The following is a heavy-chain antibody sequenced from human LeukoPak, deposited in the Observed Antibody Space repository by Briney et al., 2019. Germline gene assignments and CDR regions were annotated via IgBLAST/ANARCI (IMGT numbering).Heavy chain of an antibody. CDR1: RFSFSGYG. CDR3: AKLGSKATDAFDI. D-gene: IGHD5-12*01. V-gene: IGHV3-30*02. Sequence: GGSLRLSCAASRFSFSGYGMHWVRQAPGKGLEWVAFMRYDGSNKYYVDSVKGRFTISRDNSKNTLYLQMHSLRAEDTAVYYCAKLGSKATDAFDIWGQGTMVTVSS. J-gene: IGHJ3*02. CDR2: MRYDGSNK.